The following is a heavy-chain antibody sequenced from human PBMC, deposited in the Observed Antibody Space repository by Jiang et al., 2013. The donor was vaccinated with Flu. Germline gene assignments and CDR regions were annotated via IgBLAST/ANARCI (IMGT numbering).Heavy chain of an antibody. CDR1: GFXFGDYA. V-gene: IGHV3-49*03. Sequence: TASGFXFGDYAVSWLRQAPGKGRGVGRFSLETNFNRGTTDYAASVKGRFTISRDDSKSIAYLQMSSLKTEGTAVYYCTRDLVRDVILIPATYFDYWGQGALVTVSS. CDR2: LETNFNRGTT. J-gene: IGHJ4*02. D-gene: IGHD2-2*01. CDR3: TRDLVRDVILIPATYFDY.